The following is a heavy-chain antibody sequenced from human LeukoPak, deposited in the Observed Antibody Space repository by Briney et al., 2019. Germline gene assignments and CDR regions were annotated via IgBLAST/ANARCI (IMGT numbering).Heavy chain of an antibody. Sequence: GGSLRLSCAASGFTFSSYWMHWVRQAPGKGLVWVSRINNDESHTTYADSVKGRFTISRDNAKNTLYLQMNSLRVEDTAVYYCARDQSSSWYVAWFDPWGQGTLVSVSS. CDR3: ARDQSSSWYVAWFDP. D-gene: IGHD6-13*01. J-gene: IGHJ5*02. CDR2: INNDESHT. CDR1: GFTFSSYW. V-gene: IGHV3-74*01.